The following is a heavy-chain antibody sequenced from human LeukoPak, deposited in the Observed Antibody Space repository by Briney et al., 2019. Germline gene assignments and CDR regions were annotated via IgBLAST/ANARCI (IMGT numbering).Heavy chain of an antibody. CDR2: IYYSGST. Sequence: SETLSLTCTVSGGSISSSSYYWGWIRQPPGKGLEWIGSIYYSGSTYYNPSLKSRVTISVDTSKNQFSLKLSSVTAADTAVYYCARQRGYSVNSGYYNIYYFDYWGQGTLVTVSS. CDR3: ARQRGYSVNSGYYNIYYFDY. D-gene: IGHD3-22*01. V-gene: IGHV4-39*01. CDR1: GGSISSSSYY. J-gene: IGHJ4*02.